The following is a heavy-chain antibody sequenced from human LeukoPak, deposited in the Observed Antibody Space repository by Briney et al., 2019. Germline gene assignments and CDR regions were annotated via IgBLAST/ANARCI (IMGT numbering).Heavy chain of an antibody. CDR3: ARVGVGASTFDY. D-gene: IGHD1-26*01. Sequence: SETLSLTCTVSGGSIRTYYWSWIRQPPGKGLEWIGNIYHSGSTNYNPSLKSRVTISVDTSKNQFSLKLSSVTAADTAVYYCARVGVGASTFDYWGQGTLVTVSS. J-gene: IGHJ4*02. CDR2: IYHSGST. V-gene: IGHV4-59*08. CDR1: GGSIRTYY.